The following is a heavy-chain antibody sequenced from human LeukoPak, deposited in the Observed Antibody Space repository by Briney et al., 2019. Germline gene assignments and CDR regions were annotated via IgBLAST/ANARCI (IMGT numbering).Heavy chain of an antibody. V-gene: IGHV4-39*01. Sequence: PSETLSLTCTVSGGSISSSSYYWGWVRQPPGKGLEWIGSIYYSGSTYKNPSLKSRVTLSVHTAKDQFSLKLSSVTAAHTAVYYCARAYYDSSNGFYYYYMDVWGEGTTVTVSS. CDR3: ARAYYDSSNGFYYYYMDV. CDR1: GGSISSSSYY. J-gene: IGHJ6*03. CDR2: IYYSGST. D-gene: IGHD3-22*01.